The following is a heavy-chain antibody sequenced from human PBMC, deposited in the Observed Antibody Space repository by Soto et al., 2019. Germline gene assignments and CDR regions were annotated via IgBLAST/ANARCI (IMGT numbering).Heavy chain of an antibody. Sequence: QVQLVQSGAEVKKPGSSVKVSCKASGGTFSSYAISWVRQAPGQGLEWMGGIIPIFGRANYAQKFQGRVTIPEDESTSTAYMDLSSLRSEDTAVYYCAREIGAVTATTHWGQGNLVTVSS. D-gene: IGHD2-21*02. CDR3: AREIGAVTATTH. J-gene: IGHJ4*02. CDR1: GGTFSSYA. V-gene: IGHV1-69*12. CDR2: IIPIFGRA.